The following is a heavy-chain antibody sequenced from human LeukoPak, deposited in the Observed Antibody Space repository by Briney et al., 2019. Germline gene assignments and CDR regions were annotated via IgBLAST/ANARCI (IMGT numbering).Heavy chain of an antibody. J-gene: IGHJ4*02. CDR1: GFTFSRYS. CDR3: ARGFWSGSDY. D-gene: IGHD3-3*01. V-gene: IGHV3-48*01. CDR2: ISSNGSAI. Sequence: GGSLRLSCVASGFTFSRYSMNWVRQAPGKGLEWVSYISSNGSAIYYADSVKGRFTTSRDNVKNSLYLQMNSLTAEDTGVYYCARGFWSGSDYWGQGTLVTVSS.